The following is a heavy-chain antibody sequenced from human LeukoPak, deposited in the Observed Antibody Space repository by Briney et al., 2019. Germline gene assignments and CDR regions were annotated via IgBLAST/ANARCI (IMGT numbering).Heavy chain of an antibody. CDR3: ARPRAHYYDSSGTWAFDI. V-gene: IGHV4-39*01. J-gene: IGHJ3*02. D-gene: IGHD3-22*01. CDR1: GGSISSSSYY. CDR2: IYYSGST. Sequence: TSETLSPTCTVSGGSISSSSYYWGWIRQPPGKGLEWIGSIYYSGSTYYNPSLKSRVTISVDTSKNQFSLKLSSVTAADTAVYYCARPRAHYYDSSGTWAFDIWGQGTMVTVSS.